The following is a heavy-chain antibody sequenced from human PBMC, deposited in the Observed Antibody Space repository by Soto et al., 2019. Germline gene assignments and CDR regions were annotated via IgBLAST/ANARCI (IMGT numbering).Heavy chain of an antibody. CDR1: GYTFTSYA. Sequence: ASVKVSCKASGYTFTSYAMHWVRQAPGQRLEWMGWINAGNGNTKYSQKFQGRVTITRDTSASTAYMELSSLRSEDTAVYYCAKGHIVDQIGVRYYYYGMDVWGQGTTVTVSS. CDR2: INAGNGNT. CDR3: AKGHIVDQIGVRYYYYGMDV. D-gene: IGHD2-21*01. J-gene: IGHJ6*02. V-gene: IGHV1-3*01.